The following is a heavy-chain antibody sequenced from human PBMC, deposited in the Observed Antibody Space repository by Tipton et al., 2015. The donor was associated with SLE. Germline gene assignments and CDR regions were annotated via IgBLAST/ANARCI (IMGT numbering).Heavy chain of an antibody. D-gene: IGHD3-9*01. CDR3: ANYDILTGYLDY. CDR2: IYYTGST. J-gene: IGHJ4*02. Sequence: GLVKPSETLSLTCTVSGGSISSYYWSWIRQPPGKGLEWIGYIYYTGSTYYNPSLKSRVTMSVDTSKNQFSLKLSSVTAADTAVYYCANYDILTGYLDYWGQGTLVTVSS. V-gene: IGHV4-59*01. CDR1: GGSISSYY.